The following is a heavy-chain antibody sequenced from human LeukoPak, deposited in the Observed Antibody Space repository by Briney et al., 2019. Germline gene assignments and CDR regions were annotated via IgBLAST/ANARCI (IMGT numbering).Heavy chain of an antibody. CDR1: DDSISDYY. CDR3: TRGAGWLIDY. Sequence: SETLSLTCTVSDDSISDYYRGWIRQPPGKGLEWIGYIHNSGTSTYNLSLRSRVTISADTSKNQFSLKLNSMTTADTAVYYCTRGAGWLIDYWGQGILVTVSS. V-gene: IGHV4-59*01. CDR2: IHNSGTS. D-gene: IGHD3-16*01. J-gene: IGHJ4*02.